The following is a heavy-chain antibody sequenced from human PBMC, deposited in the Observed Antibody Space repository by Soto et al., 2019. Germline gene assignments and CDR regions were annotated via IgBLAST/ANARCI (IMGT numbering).Heavy chain of an antibody. CDR2: IYSGGST. D-gene: IGHD2-2*01. Sequence: GGSLRLSCAASGFTVSSNYMSWVRQAPGKGLEWVSVIYSGGSTYYADSVKGRFTISRHNSKNTLYLQMNSLRAEDTAVYYCARSLVVPAANWFDPWGQGTLVTVSS. J-gene: IGHJ5*02. CDR1: GFTVSSNY. V-gene: IGHV3-53*04. CDR3: ARSLVVPAANWFDP.